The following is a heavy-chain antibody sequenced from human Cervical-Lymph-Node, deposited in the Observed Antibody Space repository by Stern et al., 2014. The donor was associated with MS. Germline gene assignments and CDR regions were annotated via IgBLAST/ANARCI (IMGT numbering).Heavy chain of an antibody. V-gene: IGHV5-51*03. CDR3: ATSTGYFLLEYYFDY. CDR2: IYPGDSDT. CDR1: GYSFISSW. D-gene: IGHD6-19*01. Sequence: EVQLVESAAEVKKPGESLKISCKGSGYSFISSWIGWVRQMPGKGLEWMAIIYPGDSDTRYNPSFQGQVTISADRSVTTAYLQWGSLKASDTAMYYCATSTGYFLLEYYFDYWGQGTLVTVSS. J-gene: IGHJ4*02.